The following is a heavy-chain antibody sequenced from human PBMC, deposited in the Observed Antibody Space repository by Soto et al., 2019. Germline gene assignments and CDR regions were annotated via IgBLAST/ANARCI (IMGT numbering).Heavy chain of an antibody. CDR2: IIPVTDTP. CDR1: GGTFSSHA. Sequence: QVQLVQSGPEVKKPGSSVKVSCKVSGGTFSSHAINWLRQAPGQGLEWMGVIIPVTDTPNNAEKFQGRVTITADKSTTTVYMELSSLTFEDTAVYFCARGNKGPGHYGPGSQGWYGPWGQGTLVTVSS. V-gene: IGHV1-69*06. CDR3: ARGNKGPGHYGPGSQGWYGP. D-gene: IGHD3-10*01. J-gene: IGHJ5*02.